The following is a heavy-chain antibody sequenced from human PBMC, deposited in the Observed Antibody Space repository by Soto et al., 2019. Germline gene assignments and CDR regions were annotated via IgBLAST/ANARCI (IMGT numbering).Heavy chain of an antibody. D-gene: IGHD2-2*01. CDR2: ISGSGDST. CDR1: GFTFISYA. CDR3: AKVSTRGMDV. V-gene: IGHV3-23*01. J-gene: IGHJ6*02. Sequence: GGSLRLSCAASGFTFISYAMSWVRQAPGKGLEWVSAISGSGDSTYYADSVKGRFTISRDNSKSTLYVQMNSLRAEDTALYYCAKVSTRGMDVWGQGTTVTVSS.